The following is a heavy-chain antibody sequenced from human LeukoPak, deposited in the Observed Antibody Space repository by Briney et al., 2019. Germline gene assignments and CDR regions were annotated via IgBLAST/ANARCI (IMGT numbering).Heavy chain of an antibody. D-gene: IGHD2-2*01. CDR1: GFTFSSYS. Sequence: GGSLRLSCAASGFTFSSYSMNWVRQAPGKGLEWVSSISSSSSYIYYADSVKGRFTISRDNAKNSLYLQMNSLRAEDTAVYYCARDDCSSTSCYQLDPWGQGTLVTVSS. V-gene: IGHV3-21*01. CDR2: ISSSSSYI. CDR3: ARDDCSSTSCYQLDP. J-gene: IGHJ5*02.